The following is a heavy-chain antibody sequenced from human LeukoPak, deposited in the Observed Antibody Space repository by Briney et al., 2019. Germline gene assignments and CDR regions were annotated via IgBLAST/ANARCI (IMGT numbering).Heavy chain of an antibody. Sequence: GASVKVSCKASGYTFTGYYMHWVRQAPGQGLEWMGWINLNSGGTNYAQKFQGRVTMTRDTSISTAYMELSRLRSDDTAVYYCARTTEAHSWRTRYYDYYMDVWGKGTTVTVSS. J-gene: IGHJ6*03. V-gene: IGHV1-2*02. CDR2: INLNSGGT. CDR3: ARTTEAHSWRTRYYDYYMDV. CDR1: GYTFTGYY. D-gene: IGHD6-13*01.